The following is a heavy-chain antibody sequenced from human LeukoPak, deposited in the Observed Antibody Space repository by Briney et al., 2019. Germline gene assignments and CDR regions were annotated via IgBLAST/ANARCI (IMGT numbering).Heavy chain of an antibody. CDR2: VNGDGSTT. CDR1: GFTFPIYW. Sequence: GGSLRLSCAASGFTFPIYWMHWVRRAPGKGLVWVSRVNGDGSTTTCADSVKGRFTISRDNAKNTVYLQMDSLRAEDTAVYYCTRPQHGDLYAFDIWGQGTMVTVSS. V-gene: IGHV3-74*01. CDR3: TRPQHGDLYAFDI. J-gene: IGHJ3*02. D-gene: IGHD3-16*01.